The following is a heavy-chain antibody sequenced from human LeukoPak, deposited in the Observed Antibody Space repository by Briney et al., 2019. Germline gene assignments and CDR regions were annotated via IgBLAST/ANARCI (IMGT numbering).Heavy chain of an antibody. CDR1: GFTFSSYW. J-gene: IGHJ4*02. CDR2: IDSDGST. V-gene: IGHV3-74*01. Sequence: PGRSLRLSCAASGFTFSSYWMHWVRQAPGKGLVWVSRIDSDGSTIYADSVKGRFTISRDNAKNTLYLQMNSLRVEDTAVYFCARDGSLPDCWGQGTLVTVSS. D-gene: IGHD2-15*01. CDR3: ARDGSLPDC.